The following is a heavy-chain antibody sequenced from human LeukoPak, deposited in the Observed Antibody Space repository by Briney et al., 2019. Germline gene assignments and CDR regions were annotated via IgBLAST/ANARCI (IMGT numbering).Heavy chain of an antibody. CDR1: GFTFSSYG. CDR2: IWYDGSNK. V-gene: IGHV3-33*01. CDR3: ASSYDSSGYYLDY. D-gene: IGHD3-22*01. J-gene: IGHJ4*02. Sequence: PGGSLRLSCAASGFTFSSYGMHWVGQAPGKGLEWVAVIWYDGSNKHYADSVKGRFTISRDNSKNTLYLQMNSLRAEDTAVYYCASSYDSSGYYLDYWGQGTLVTVSS.